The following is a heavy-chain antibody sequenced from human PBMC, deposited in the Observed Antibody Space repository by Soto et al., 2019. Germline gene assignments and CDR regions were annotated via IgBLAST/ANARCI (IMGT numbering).Heavy chain of an antibody. CDR1: GFSLSTSGMC. CDR2: IDWDDDK. Sequence: VSGPTLVNPTQTLTVTCTCSGFSLSTSGMCVSWIRQPPGKALEWLALIDWDDDKYYSTSLKTRLTISKDTSKNQVVLTMTNMDPVDTATYYCARTLVGAPTYYYYGMDVWGQGTTVTVSS. D-gene: IGHD1-26*01. V-gene: IGHV2-70*01. J-gene: IGHJ6*02. CDR3: ARTLVGAPTYYYYGMDV.